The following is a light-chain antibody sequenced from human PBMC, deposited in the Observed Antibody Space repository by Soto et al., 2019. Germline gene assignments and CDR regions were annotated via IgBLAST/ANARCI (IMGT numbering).Light chain of an antibody. CDR1: QSVLYSSNNKNF. CDR3: QQYYATPYT. V-gene: IGKV4-1*01. CDR2: WAS. Sequence: EIVMTQSPDSLAVSLGERATINCKSSQSVLYSSNNKNFLAWYQQRPGQPPKLLISWASTRESGVPDRFSGGGSGTDFTLTISSLQAEDVAFYYCQQYYATPYTFGQGTKLEI. J-gene: IGKJ2*01.